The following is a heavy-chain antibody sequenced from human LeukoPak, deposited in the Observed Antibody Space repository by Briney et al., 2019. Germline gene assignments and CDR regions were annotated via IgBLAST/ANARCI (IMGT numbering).Heavy chain of an antibody. CDR1: GFTFSTFA. D-gene: IGHD2-8*02. CDR2: IFPSGGEI. Sequence: PGGSLRLSCAASGFTFSTFAMIWVRQPPGQGLEWVSSIFPSGGEIHYADSVRGRFTISRDNSKSTLSLQMNSLRAEDTAIYYCATYRQVLLPFESWGKGTLVTVSS. J-gene: IGHJ4*02. CDR3: ATYRQVLLPFES. V-gene: IGHV3-23*01.